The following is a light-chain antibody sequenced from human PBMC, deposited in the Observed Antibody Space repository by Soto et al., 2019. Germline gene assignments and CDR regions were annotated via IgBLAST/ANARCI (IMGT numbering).Light chain of an antibody. J-gene: IGKJ1*01. CDR1: QSVLYSSNNKNY. CDR3: QQYYDAPQN. V-gene: IGKV4-1*01. Sequence: DIVMTQSPDSLAVSLGERATINCKSSQSVLYSSNNKNYLAWYQQKPGQPPKLLIYWASTRESGVPDRFSGSGSGTDFTLTISSLQAEDVAVYYCQQYYDAPQNFGQGTTVEIK. CDR2: WAS.